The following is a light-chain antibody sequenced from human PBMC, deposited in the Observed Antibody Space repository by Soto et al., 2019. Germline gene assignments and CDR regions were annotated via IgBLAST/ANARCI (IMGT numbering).Light chain of an antibody. V-gene: IGKV3-20*01. J-gene: IGKJ2*01. CDR3: QQYGSSPLYT. Sequence: EIVLTQSPGTLSLSPEERATFSCRASQSVSSSYLAWYQQKPGQAPRLLIYGASSRATGIPDRFSGSGSGTDFTLTISRLEPEDFAVYYCQQYGSSPLYTFGQGTKLEIK. CDR1: QSVSSSY. CDR2: GAS.